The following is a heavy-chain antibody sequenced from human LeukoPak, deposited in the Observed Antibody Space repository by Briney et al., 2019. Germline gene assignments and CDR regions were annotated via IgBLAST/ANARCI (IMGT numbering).Heavy chain of an antibody. CDR1: GYTFTGYY. Sequence: ASVKVSCKASGYTFTGYYMHWVRQAPGQGLEWMGWINPNSGGTNYAQKFQGRVTMTRDTSISTAYMELSRLRSDDTAVYYCARGSGNWGPQDFDYWGQGTLVTVSS. CDR3: ARGSGNWGPQDFDY. D-gene: IGHD7-27*01. CDR2: INPNSGGT. V-gene: IGHV1-2*02. J-gene: IGHJ4*02.